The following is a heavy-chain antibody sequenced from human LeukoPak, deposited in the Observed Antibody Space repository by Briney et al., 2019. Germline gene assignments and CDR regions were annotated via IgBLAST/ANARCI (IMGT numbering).Heavy chain of an antibody. J-gene: IGHJ4*02. D-gene: IGHD6-13*01. CDR3: AKVVPLYSTPHYFDY. Sequence: PGGSLRLSCAASGFTFSSYAMSWVRQAPGKGLEWFSAISGSGGSTYYADSVKGRFTISRDNSKNPLYLQMNSLRAEDTAVYYCAKVVPLYSTPHYFDYWGQGTLVTVSS. CDR1: GFTFSSYA. V-gene: IGHV3-23*01. CDR2: ISGSGGST.